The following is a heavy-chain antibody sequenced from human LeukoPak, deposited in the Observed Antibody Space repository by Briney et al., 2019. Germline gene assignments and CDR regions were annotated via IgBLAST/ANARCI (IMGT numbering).Heavy chain of an antibody. Sequence: PGGSLRLSCAASGFTFSSYWMAWVRQAPGQGLEWVANIKGDESARHQADSVKGRFTISRDNTRNSLYLQMTNLRGDDTAVYYCARDVVGSLDYWGQGTLVTVSS. V-gene: IGHV3-7*01. CDR2: IKGDESAR. D-gene: IGHD1-26*01. CDR1: GFTFSSYW. CDR3: ARDVVGSLDY. J-gene: IGHJ4*02.